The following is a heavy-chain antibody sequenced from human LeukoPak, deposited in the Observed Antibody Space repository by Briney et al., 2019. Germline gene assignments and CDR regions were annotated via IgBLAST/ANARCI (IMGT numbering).Heavy chain of an antibody. CDR3: ARFLSGSWFNWFDP. Sequence: SETLSLTCTVSGASISTDCWSWIRQPPGKGLEWIGYIYYSGSTNYNPSLKSRVTISVDTSKNQFSLMLSSVAAADTAVYYCARFLSGSWFNWFDPWGQGTLVTVSS. CDR1: GASISTDC. D-gene: IGHD5-12*01. CDR2: IYYSGST. V-gene: IGHV4-59*08. J-gene: IGHJ5*02.